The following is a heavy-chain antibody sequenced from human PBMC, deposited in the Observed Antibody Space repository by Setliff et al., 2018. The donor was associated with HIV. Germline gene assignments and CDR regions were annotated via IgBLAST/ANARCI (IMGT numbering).Heavy chain of an antibody. CDR2: VNHSGDT. Sequence: SETLSLTCAVYGGSFSGYYWSWIRQSPGKDLEWIGEVNHSGDTTYNPSLKSRVTMSVDTSKNQFSLELSSLTSADTAIYYCVRGRDYGSSWSRPFYFDFWGHGNLVTVSS. CDR1: GGSFSGYY. CDR3: VRGRDYGSSWSRPFYFDF. V-gene: IGHV4-34*01. J-gene: IGHJ4*01. D-gene: IGHD6-13*01.